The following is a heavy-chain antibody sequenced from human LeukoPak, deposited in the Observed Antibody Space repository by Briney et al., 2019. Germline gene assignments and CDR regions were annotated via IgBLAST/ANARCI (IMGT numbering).Heavy chain of an antibody. V-gene: IGHV5-10-1*01. J-gene: IGHJ4*02. CDR3: ATGASKVTTDFANY. CDR2: IDPRDSYT. Sequence: GESLKISCKASGYSFSGHWIVWVRQMPGKGLEWMGRIDPRDSYTKYSPSFEGPVTISVDKSISTAFLQWSSLKASDSAIYFCATGASKVTTDFANYWGQGTQVAVSS. CDR1: GYSFSGHW. D-gene: IGHD4-17*01.